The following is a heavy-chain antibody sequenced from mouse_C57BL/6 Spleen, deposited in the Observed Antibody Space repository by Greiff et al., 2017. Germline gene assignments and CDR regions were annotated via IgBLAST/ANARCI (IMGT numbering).Heavy chain of an antibody. CDR2: ISSGSSTI. CDR1: GFTFSDYG. J-gene: IGHJ1*03. Sequence: DVKLVASWGGLVKPGGSLKLSCAASGFTFSDYGMHWVRQAPEKGLEWVAYISSGSSTIYYADTVKGRFTISRDNAKNTLFLQMTSLRSEDTAMYYCARPAYDYDEGYFDVWGTGTTVTVSS. V-gene: IGHV5-17*01. CDR3: ARPAYDYDEGYFDV. D-gene: IGHD2-4*01.